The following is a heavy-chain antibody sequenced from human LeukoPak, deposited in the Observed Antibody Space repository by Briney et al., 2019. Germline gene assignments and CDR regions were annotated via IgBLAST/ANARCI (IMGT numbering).Heavy chain of an antibody. D-gene: IGHD3-10*01. Sequence: PSETLSLTCTVSGGSISSYYWSWIRQPPGKGLGGIGYIYYSGSTNYNPSLKSRVTISVDTSKNQFSLRLSSVTAADTAVYYCARVRSITMVRGALGVYYYMDVWGKGTTVTVTS. CDR1: GGSISSYY. V-gene: IGHV4-59*13. CDR2: IYYSGST. J-gene: IGHJ6*03. CDR3: ARVRSITMVRGALGVYYYMDV.